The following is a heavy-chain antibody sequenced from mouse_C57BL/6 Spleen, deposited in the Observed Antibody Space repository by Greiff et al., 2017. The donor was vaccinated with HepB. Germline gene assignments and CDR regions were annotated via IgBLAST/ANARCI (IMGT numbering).Heavy chain of an antibody. CDR1: GYTFTDYY. Sequence: VQLQQSGPELVKPGASVKISCKASGYTFTDYYMNWVKQSHGKSLEWIGDINPNNGGTSYNQKFKGKATLTVDKSSSTAYMELRSLTSEDSAVYYCARGDSFFAYWGQGTLVTVSA. CDR3: ARGDSFFAY. V-gene: IGHV1-26*01. J-gene: IGHJ3*01. CDR2: INPNNGGT.